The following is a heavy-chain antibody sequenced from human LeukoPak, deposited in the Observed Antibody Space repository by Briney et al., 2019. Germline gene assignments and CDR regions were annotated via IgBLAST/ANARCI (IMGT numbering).Heavy chain of an antibody. CDR2: IWYDGSHK. CDR3: ARVKTSGWLDAFDI. CDR1: GFTFSTYG. V-gene: IGHV3-33*01. D-gene: IGHD6-19*01. J-gene: IGHJ3*02. Sequence: PGRSLRLSYAASGFTFSTYGMHWVRQAPGKGLEWVALIWYDGSHKYYADSVKGRFTISRDNSKNTLYLQMNSLRAEDTAVYYCARVKTSGWLDAFDIWGQGTMVTVSS.